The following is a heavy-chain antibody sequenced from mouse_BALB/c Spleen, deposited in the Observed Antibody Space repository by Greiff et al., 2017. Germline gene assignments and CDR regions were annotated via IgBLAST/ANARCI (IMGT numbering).Heavy chain of an antibody. Sequence: EVQVVESGGGLVKPGGSLKLSCAASGFAFSSYDMSWVRQTPEKRLEWVAYISSGGGSTYYPDTVKGRFTISRDNAKNTLYLQMSSLKSEDTAMYYCARRGSSSYVDYWGQGTTLTVSS. CDR3: ARRGSSSYVDY. CDR1: GFAFSSYD. J-gene: IGHJ2*01. V-gene: IGHV5-12-1*01. D-gene: IGHD1-1*01. CDR2: ISSGGGST.